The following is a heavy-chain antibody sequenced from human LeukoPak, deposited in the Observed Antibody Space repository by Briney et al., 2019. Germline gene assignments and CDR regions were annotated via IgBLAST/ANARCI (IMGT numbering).Heavy chain of an antibody. CDR2: INPNSGGT. V-gene: IGHV1-2*02. CDR1: RYTFTGYY. CDR3: ARDFYDSSGYYYVFDY. D-gene: IGHD3-22*01. J-gene: IGHJ4*02. Sequence: ALVKVSCKASRYTFTGYYMHWVRQAPGQGLEWMGWINPNSGGTNYAQKFQGRVTMTRDTSISTAYMELSRLRSDDTAVYYCARDFYDSSGYYYVFDYWGQGTLVTVSS.